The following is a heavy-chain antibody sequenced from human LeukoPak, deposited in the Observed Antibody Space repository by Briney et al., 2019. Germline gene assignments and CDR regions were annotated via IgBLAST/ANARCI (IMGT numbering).Heavy chain of an antibody. CDR1: GYSFTSYW. CDR3: ARVSDHYFDY. CDR2: IYPGDSDT. D-gene: IGHD1-14*01. J-gene: IGHJ4*02. Sequence: GESLKISYKASGYSFTSYWIGWVRQMPGKGLEWMGIIYPGDSDTRYSPSFQGQVTISADKSISTAYLRWSSLKASDIAMYYCARVSDHYFDYWGQGTLATVSS. V-gene: IGHV5-51*01.